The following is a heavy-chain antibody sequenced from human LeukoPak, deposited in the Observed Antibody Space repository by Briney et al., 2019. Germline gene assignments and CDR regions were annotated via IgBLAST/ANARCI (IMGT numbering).Heavy chain of an antibody. V-gene: IGHV1-2*02. Sequence: GASVKVSCKASGYTFTGYYMHWVRQAPGQGLEWMGWINPNSGGTNYAQRIQGRVTMTTDTSTSTAYMELRSLRSDDTAVYYCARDRRRITMIVVVRPNFDYWGQGTLVTVSS. CDR2: INPNSGGT. CDR1: GYTFTGYY. D-gene: IGHD3-22*01. J-gene: IGHJ4*02. CDR3: ARDRRRITMIVVVRPNFDY.